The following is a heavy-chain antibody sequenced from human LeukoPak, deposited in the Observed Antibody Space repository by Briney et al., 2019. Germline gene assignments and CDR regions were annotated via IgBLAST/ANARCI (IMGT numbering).Heavy chain of an antibody. J-gene: IGHJ4*02. CDR2: INPNSGGT. V-gene: IGHV1-2*02. Sequence: ASVKVSCKASGYTFTGYYMHWVRQAPGQGLEWMGWINPNSGGTNYAQEFQGRVTMTRDTSISTAYMELSRLRSDDTAVYYCAREWIQLWLPRAGYYFDYWGQGTLVTVSS. CDR3: AREWIQLWLPRAGYYFDY. CDR1: GYTFTGYY. D-gene: IGHD5-18*01.